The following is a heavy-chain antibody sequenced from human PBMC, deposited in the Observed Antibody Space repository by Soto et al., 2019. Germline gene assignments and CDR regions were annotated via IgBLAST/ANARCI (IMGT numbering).Heavy chain of an antibody. J-gene: IGHJ4*02. V-gene: IGHV3-53*01. CDR3: ARELDEAFDC. Sequence: GGSLRLSCAASGFTVSSNYMSWVRQAPGRGLEWVSVIFRGGSTYYADSVEGRFTISGDNSKKALYLQMSSLRAEDSAEYYCARELDEAFDCWGQGTLVTVSS. CDR2: IFRGGST. CDR1: GFTVSSNY.